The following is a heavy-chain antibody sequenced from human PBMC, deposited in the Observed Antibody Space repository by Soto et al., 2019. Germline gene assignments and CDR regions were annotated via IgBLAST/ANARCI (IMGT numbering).Heavy chain of an antibody. V-gene: IGHV4-39*01. CDR1: GGSITIWTDY. CDR2: IHYSGTT. CDR3: ARSDGRY. J-gene: IGHJ4*02. Sequence: SETLSLTCDVSGGSITIWTDYWGWIRQPPGKGLEWIGNIHYSGTTNYNPSLKSRLSISVDTSKNQFSLKLSSVTAADTAMYYCARSDGRYWGQGTLVTVSS.